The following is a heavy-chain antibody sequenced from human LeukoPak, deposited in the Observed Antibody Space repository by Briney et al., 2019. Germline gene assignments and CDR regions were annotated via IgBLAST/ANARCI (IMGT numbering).Heavy chain of an antibody. D-gene: IGHD3-22*01. CDR1: GGSFSGYY. Sequence: SETLSLTCAVSGGSFSGYYWSWIRQPPGKGLEWIGEINHSGSTNYNPSLKSRVTISVDTSKNQFSLKLSSVTAADTAVYYCARGSGHYDSSGYYLPFDYWGQGTLVTVSS. J-gene: IGHJ4*02. CDR2: INHSGST. CDR3: ARGSGHYDSSGYYLPFDY. V-gene: IGHV4-34*01.